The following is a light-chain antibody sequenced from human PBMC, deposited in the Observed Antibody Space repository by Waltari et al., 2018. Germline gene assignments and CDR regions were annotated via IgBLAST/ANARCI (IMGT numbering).Light chain of an antibody. J-gene: IGKJ5*01. CDR3: QQRSN. CDR1: QSVRNS. V-gene: IGKV3-11*01. Sequence: EIVLTQSPGTLSLSPGERVTLSCRASQSVRNSLSRYQQKPGQAPRLLIHDTSNRATGIPARFSGSGSGTDFTLTISSLEPEDFAVYYCQQRSNFGQGTRLDI. CDR2: DTS.